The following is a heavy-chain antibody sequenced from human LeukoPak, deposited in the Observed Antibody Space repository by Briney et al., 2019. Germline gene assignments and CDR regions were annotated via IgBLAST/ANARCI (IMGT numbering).Heavy chain of an antibody. CDR3: ARDRSYGGASDAFDI. CDR2: IYSGGST. V-gene: IGHV3-53*01. Sequence: GGSLRLSCAASGFTVSSNYMSWVRQAPGKELEWVSVIYSGGSTCYADSVKGRFTISRDNSKNTLYLQMNSLRAEDTAVYYCARDRSYGGASDAFDIWGQGTMVTVSS. CDR1: GFTVSSNY. J-gene: IGHJ3*02. D-gene: IGHD1-26*01.